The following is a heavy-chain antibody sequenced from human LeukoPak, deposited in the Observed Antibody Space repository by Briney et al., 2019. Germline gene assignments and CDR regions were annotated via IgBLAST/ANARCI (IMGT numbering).Heavy chain of an antibody. CDR2: INPNSGGT. CDR1: GYTFTGYY. J-gene: IGHJ3*02. CDR3: ARGEVGVPAAIRVGAFDI. Sequence: ASVNVSCKASGYTFTGYYMHWVRQAPGQGLEWMGWINPNSGGTNYAQKFQGWVTMTRDTSISTAYMELSRLRSDDTAVYYCARGEVGVPAAIRVGAFDIWGQGTMVTVSS. V-gene: IGHV1-2*04. D-gene: IGHD2-2*01.